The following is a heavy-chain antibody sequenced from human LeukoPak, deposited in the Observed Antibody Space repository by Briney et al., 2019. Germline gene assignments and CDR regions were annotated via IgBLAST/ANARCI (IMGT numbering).Heavy chain of an antibody. Sequence: GGSLRLSCAASGFTFSTYEINWVRQAPGKGLEWLSHISTSGSSIHYADSVKGRFTISRDNAKNSLYLQMNSLRAEDTAVYYCAKLYQPDYWGQGTLVTVSS. CDR1: GFTFSTYE. V-gene: IGHV3-48*03. CDR3: AKLYQPDY. J-gene: IGHJ4*02. CDR2: ISTSGSSI. D-gene: IGHD3-16*02.